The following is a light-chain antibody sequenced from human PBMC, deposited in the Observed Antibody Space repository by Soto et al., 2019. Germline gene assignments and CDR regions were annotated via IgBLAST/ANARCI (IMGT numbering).Light chain of an antibody. V-gene: IGKV3-20*01. CDR3: QQYGSSPET. Sequence: IVLTQSPGTLSLSPGERATLSCRASQSVRNSYLAWYQQKPGQAPRLLIYAASSRATGIPDRFSGSGSGTDFTLTISRLEPEDFAVYYCQQYGSSPETFGQGTNVEIK. CDR1: QSVRNSY. J-gene: IGKJ1*01. CDR2: AAS.